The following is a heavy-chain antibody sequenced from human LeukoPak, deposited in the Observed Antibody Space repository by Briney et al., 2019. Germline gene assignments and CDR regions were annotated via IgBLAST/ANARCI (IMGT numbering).Heavy chain of an antibody. CDR1: GFTFSSYA. CDR3: ARGSGTYFWTPFDY. D-gene: IGHD1-26*01. J-gene: IGHJ4*02. V-gene: IGHV3-23*01. Sequence: GGSLRLSCAASGFTFSSYAMSWVRQAPGKGLEWVSVISGSGGSTYYADSVKGRFTISRDNSKNTLYLQMNSLRAEDTAVYYCARGSGTYFWTPFDYWGQGTLVTVSS. CDR2: ISGSGGST.